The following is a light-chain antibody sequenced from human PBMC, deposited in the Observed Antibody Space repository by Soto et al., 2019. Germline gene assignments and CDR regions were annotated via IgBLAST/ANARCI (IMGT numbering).Light chain of an antibody. CDR3: QQYGSSPT. CDR2: GAS. Sequence: EIVLTQSPGTVSLSPGERATLSCRASQSVSSSYLAWYQQKPGQAPRLLIYGASSRATGIPDRFSGSGSGTDFTLTISRLEPEDFAVYYCQQYGSSPTFGQGTRLEIK. CDR1: QSVSSSY. V-gene: IGKV3-20*01. J-gene: IGKJ5*01.